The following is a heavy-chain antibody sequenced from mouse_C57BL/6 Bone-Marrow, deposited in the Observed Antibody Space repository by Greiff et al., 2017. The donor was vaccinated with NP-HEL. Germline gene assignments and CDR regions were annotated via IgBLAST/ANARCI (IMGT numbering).Heavy chain of an antibody. CDR2: IDPSDSYT. CDR3: ARTYSNSAGFAY. V-gene: IGHV1-69*01. D-gene: IGHD2-5*01. J-gene: IGHJ3*01. CDR1: GYTFTSYW. Sequence: QVQLQQPGAELVMPGASVRLSCKASGYTFTSYWMHWVKQRPGQGLEWIGEIDPSDSYTNYNQKFKGKSTLTVDKSSSTAYMQLSSLTSEDSAVYYCARTYSNSAGFAYWGQGTLVTVSA.